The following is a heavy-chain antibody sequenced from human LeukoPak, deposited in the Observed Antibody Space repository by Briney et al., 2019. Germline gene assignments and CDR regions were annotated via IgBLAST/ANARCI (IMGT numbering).Heavy chain of an antibody. CDR1: GESFNTHY. J-gene: IGHJ3*02. D-gene: IGHD3-9*01. V-gene: IGHV4-59*11. Sequence: PSETLSLTCAVHGESFNTHYWTWIRQPPGKGLEWIGYIYYSGSTNYNPSLKSRVTISVDTSKNQFSLKLSSVTAADTAVYYCARDGIYDILTGYVIWGQGTMVTVSS. CDR2: IYYSGST. CDR3: ARDGIYDILTGYVI.